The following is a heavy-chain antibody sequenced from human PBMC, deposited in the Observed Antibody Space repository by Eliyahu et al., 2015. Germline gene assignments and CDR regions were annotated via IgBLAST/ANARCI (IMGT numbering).Heavy chain of an antibody. D-gene: IGHD3/OR15-3a*01. CDR1: GFSLSTSGVG. CDR3: AHRRSVDWAFDY. J-gene: IGHJ4*02. CDR2: IYWNDDK. V-gene: IGHV2-5*01. Sequence: QITLKESGPTLVKPTQTLTLTCTFSGFSLSTSGVGVGWIRQPPGKALXWLALIYWNDDKRYSPSLKSRLTITKDTSKNQVVLTMTNMDPVDTATYYCAHRRSVDWAFDYWGQGTLVTVSS.